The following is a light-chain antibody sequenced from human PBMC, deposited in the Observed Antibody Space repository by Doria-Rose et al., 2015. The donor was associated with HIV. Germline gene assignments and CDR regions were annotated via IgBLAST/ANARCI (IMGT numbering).Light chain of an antibody. CDR3: HQYGTSWT. CDR1: QSFSSTY. CDR2: DGS. Sequence: EIVLTQSPGTLSLSPGERATLSCRASQSFSSTYLAWYQQKPGQAPGLLIYDGSTRATGIPDRFSASGSGTDFTLTINRLEPEDFALYYSHQYGTSWTFGQGTKVEI. V-gene: IGKV3-20*01. J-gene: IGKJ1*01.